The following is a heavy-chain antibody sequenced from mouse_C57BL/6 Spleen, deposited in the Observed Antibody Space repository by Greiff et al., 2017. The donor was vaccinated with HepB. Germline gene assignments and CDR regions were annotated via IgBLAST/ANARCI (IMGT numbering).Heavy chain of an antibody. D-gene: IGHD2-1*01. Sequence: QVQLQQSGPELVKPGASVKISCKASGYAFSSSWMNWVKQRPGKGLEWIGRIYPGDGDTNYNGKFKGKATLTADKSSSTAYMQLSSLTSEDSAVYFCAREGVYYVIAYWGQGTLVTVSA. CDR2: IYPGDGDT. V-gene: IGHV1-82*01. CDR3: AREGVYYVIAY. J-gene: IGHJ3*01. CDR1: GYAFSSSW.